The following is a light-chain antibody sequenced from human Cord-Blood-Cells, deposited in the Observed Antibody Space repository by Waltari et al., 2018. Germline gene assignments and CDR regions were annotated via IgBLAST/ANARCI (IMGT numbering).Light chain of an antibody. Sequence: DIQMTQSPSSLSASVGSRVPITCRASQIISSYLNWYQQKPGKSPNLLIYAASSLQSGVPSSFSCSGSGTDFTLTSRRMQPEEFATYYCKQSYSTTAITLGQGRRMEMK. J-gene: IGKJ5*01. CDR1: QIISSY. CDR3: KQSYSTTAIT. V-gene: IGKV1-39*01. CDR2: AAS.